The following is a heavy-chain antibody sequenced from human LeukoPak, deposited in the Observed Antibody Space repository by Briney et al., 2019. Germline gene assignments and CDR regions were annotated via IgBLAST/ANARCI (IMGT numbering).Heavy chain of an antibody. CDR3: ARHYSSGYYSHAFDI. Sequence: SETLSLTCTVSGGSISSYYWSWIRQPPGKGLEWIGYIYYSGSTNYNPSLKSRVTISVDTSKNQFSLKLSPVTAAETAVYYCARHYSSGYYSHAFDIWGQGTMVTVSS. D-gene: IGHD3-22*01. CDR2: IYYSGST. J-gene: IGHJ3*02. V-gene: IGHV4-59*08. CDR1: GGSISSYY.